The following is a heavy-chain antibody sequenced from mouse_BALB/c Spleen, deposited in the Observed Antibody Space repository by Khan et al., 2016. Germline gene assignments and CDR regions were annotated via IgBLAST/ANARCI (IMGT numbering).Heavy chain of an antibody. CDR2: ISSGGST. J-gene: IGHJ1*01. Sequence: EVELVESGGGLVKPGGSLKLSCAASGFTFSSYAMSWVRQTPEKRLEWVTSISSGGSTYYPDSVKGRFTISRDNARNILYLQMSSLRSEDTAMYYCVRDRYYGSSYYWYFDVWGAGTTVTVSS. CDR3: VRDRYYGSSYYWYFDV. V-gene: IGHV5-6-5*01. CDR1: GFTFSSYA. D-gene: IGHD1-1*01.